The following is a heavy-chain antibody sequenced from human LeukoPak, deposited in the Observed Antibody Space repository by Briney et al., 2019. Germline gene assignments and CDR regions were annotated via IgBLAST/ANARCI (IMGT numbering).Heavy chain of an antibody. J-gene: IGHJ3*02. CDR1: GFSFSSYG. CDR3: ARGRQNSGSYSDAFGI. Sequence: GGSLRLSCTASGFSFSSYGMSWVRQAPGKGPEWVSGISGSGVRTHYADSLKGRFTISRDNAKNSLYLQMNSLRAEDTAVYYCARGRQNSGSYSDAFGIWGQGTVVTVSS. V-gene: IGHV3-21*01. D-gene: IGHD1-26*01. CDR2: ISGSGVRT.